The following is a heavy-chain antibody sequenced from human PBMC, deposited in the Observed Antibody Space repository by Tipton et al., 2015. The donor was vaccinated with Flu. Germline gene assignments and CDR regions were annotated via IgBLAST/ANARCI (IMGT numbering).Heavy chain of an antibody. CDR1: GYSISSGYY. CDR3: ARTIVVVSYFDY. Sequence: TLSLTCAVSGYSISSGYYWGWIRQPPGKGLEWIGSIYHSGSTYYNPSLKSRVTISVDTSKNQFSLKLSPVTAADTAEYYCARTIVVVSYFDYWGQGTLVTVSS. D-gene: IGHD3-22*01. V-gene: IGHV4-38-2*01. CDR2: IYHSGST. J-gene: IGHJ4*02.